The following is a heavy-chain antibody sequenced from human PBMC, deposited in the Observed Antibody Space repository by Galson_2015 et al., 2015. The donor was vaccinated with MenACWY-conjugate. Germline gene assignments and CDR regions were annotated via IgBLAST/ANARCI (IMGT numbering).Heavy chain of an antibody. Sequence: SLRLSCAASGFTFSSYWMHWVRQAPGKGLEWVGRIKSKTDGGTTDYAAPVKGRFTISRDDSKNTLYLQMNSLKTEDTAVYYCTTGLVGPTPRYDDYWGQGTLVTVSS. CDR1: GFTFSSYW. D-gene: IGHD1-26*01. CDR2: IKSKTDGGTT. V-gene: IGHV3-15*01. J-gene: IGHJ4*02. CDR3: TTGLVGPTPRYDDY.